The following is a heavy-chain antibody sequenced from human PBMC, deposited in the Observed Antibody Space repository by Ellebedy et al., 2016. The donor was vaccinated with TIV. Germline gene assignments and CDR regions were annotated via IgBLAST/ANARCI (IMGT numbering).Heavy chain of an antibody. J-gene: IGHJ3*02. CDR3: ARTGIWGNAFDI. CDR1: GYTFASYG. V-gene: IGHV7-4-1*02. CDR2: INTNSGNP. D-gene: IGHD7-27*01. Sequence: AALVKVSCKASGYTFASYGVNWVRQAPGQGLEWMGWINTNSGNPTYAQAFTGRIVFSLDTSVSTAYLQISSLRAEDSAVYYCARTGIWGNAFDIWGQGTMVTVSS.